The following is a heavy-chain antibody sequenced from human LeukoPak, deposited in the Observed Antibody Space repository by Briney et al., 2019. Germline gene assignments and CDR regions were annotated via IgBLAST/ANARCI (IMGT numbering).Heavy chain of an antibody. CDR2: IYHSGST. D-gene: IGHD4-17*01. CDR3: ARQRTVRDWFDP. J-gene: IGHJ5*02. Sequence: PSETLSLTCAVSGYSISSGYYWGWIRQPPGKGLEWIGSIYHSGSTYYNPSLKSRVTISVDTSKNQFSLKLSSVTAADTAVYYCARQRTVRDWFDPWGQGTLVTVPS. V-gene: IGHV4-38-2*01. CDR1: GYSISSGYY.